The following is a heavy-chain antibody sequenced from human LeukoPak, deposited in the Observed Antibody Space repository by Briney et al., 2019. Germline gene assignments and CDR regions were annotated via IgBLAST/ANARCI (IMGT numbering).Heavy chain of an antibody. V-gene: IGHV3-9*01. D-gene: IGHD2-15*01. CDR1: GFTFDDYA. CDR3: AKGGNEAATFSSIDP. Sequence: GGSLRLSCAASGFTFDDYAMHWVRQAPGKGLEWVSGISWNSGSIGYADSVKGRFTISRDNAKNSLYLQMNSLRAEDTALYCCAKGGNEAATFSSIDPWGQGTLVTVSS. J-gene: IGHJ5*02. CDR2: ISWNSGSI.